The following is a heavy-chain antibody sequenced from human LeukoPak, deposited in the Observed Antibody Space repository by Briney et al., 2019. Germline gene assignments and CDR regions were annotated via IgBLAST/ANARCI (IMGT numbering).Heavy chain of an antibody. D-gene: IGHD3-10*01. J-gene: IGHJ5*02. V-gene: IGHV1-2*02. CDR1: GYTFTGYY. CDR2: IDPNSGGT. Sequence: ASVKVSCKASGYTFTGYYMHWVRQAPGQGLEWMGWIDPNSGGTNYAQKFQGRVTMTRDTSISTAYMELSRLRSDDTAVYYCARGVGTMVRGIRYWFDPWGQGTLVTVSS. CDR3: ARGVGTMVRGIRYWFDP.